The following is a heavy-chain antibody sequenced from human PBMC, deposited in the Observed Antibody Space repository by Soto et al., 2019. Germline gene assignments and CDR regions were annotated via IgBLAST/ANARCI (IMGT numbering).Heavy chain of an antibody. D-gene: IGHD3-10*01. CDR2: INVDGSTT. J-gene: IGHJ6*02. CDR1: GFTFTTYW. V-gene: IGHV3-74*01. Sequence: PGGSLRLSCEASGFTFTTYWMHWVRQVPGKGLVWVSRINVDGSTTGYVDSVKGRFTISRDNSKNTLYLQMNSLRAEDTAVYYCASDIRDDWYGSGSLYYYYYGMDVWGQGTTVTAP. CDR3: ASDIRDDWYGSGSLYYYYYGMDV.